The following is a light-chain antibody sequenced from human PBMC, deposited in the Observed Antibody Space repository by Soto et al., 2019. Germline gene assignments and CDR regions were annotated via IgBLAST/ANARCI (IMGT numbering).Light chain of an antibody. J-gene: IGLJ2*01. V-gene: IGLV2-14*01. CDR3: SSYTTSSTLA. Sequence: QSVLTQPASVSGSPGQSITISCTGTSSDVGGYNYVSWYQQHPGKAPKLMIYDVTNRPSGVSTRFSGSKSGNTASLTISGLQAEDEADYYCSSYTTSSTLAFGGGTKLTVL. CDR1: SSDVGGYNY. CDR2: DVT.